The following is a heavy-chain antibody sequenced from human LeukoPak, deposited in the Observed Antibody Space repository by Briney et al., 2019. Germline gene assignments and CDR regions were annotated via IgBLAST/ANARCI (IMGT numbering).Heavy chain of an antibody. CDR1: GFTFSSYW. D-gene: IGHD5-24*01. CDR2: IKQDGSEK. CDR3: ARDGLRDPMDV. J-gene: IGHJ6*02. Sequence: GGSLRLSCAASGFTFSSYWMSWVRQAPGKGLEWVVNIKQDGSEKYYVDSVKGRFTISRDNAKNSLYLQMNSLRAEDTAVYYCARDGLRDPMDVWGQGTTVTASS. V-gene: IGHV3-7*01.